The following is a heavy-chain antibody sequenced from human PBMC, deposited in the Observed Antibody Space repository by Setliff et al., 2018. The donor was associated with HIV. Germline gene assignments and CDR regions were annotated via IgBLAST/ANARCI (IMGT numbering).Heavy chain of an antibody. CDR2: IQYDGRSK. D-gene: IGHD3-10*01. V-gene: IGHV3-30*02. Sequence: GGSLRLSCAASGFMSSNYAIHWVRQAPGKGLEWVTSIQYDGRSKNYADSVKGRFTISRDNSKNVVYLQMTSLRAEDTALYYCAKDQAKWFGADAFDIWGQGTMVTVSS. J-gene: IGHJ3*02. CDR1: GFMSSNYA. CDR3: AKDQAKWFGADAFDI.